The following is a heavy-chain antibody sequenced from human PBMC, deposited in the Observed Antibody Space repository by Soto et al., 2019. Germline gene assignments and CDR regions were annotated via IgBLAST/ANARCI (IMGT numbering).Heavy chain of an antibody. CDR2: IYYSGST. Sequence: SETLSLTCTVSGGSISSYYWSRIRQPPGKGLEWIGYIYYSGSTNYNPSLKSRVTISVDTSKNQFSLKLSSVTAADTAVYYCARDIRGPLDYWGQGTLVTVSS. CDR1: GGSISSYY. V-gene: IGHV4-59*01. D-gene: IGHD3-10*01. J-gene: IGHJ4*02. CDR3: ARDIRGPLDY.